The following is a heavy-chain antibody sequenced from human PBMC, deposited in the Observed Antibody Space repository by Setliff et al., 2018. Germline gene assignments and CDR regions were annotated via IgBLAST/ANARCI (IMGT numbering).Heavy chain of an antibody. Sequence: SETLSLTCTVSGGSISSYYWSWIRQPPGKGLEWIGYIYTSGSTNYNPSLKSRVTISVDTSKNQFSLKLSSVTAADTAVYYCARLPRLYYTGGDYWGQGALVTVSS. CDR1: GGSISSYY. CDR3: ARLPRLYYTGGDY. CDR2: IYTSGST. V-gene: IGHV4-4*08. D-gene: IGHD3-10*01. J-gene: IGHJ4*02.